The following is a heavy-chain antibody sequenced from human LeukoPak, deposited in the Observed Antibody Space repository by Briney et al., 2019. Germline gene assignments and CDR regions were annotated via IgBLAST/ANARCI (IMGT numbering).Heavy chain of an antibody. Sequence: PGGSLRLSCAASGFTFRSYWMGWVRQAPRKGLEWVANTNEDGSQKYYVDSVKGRFTISRDNAKNSLYLQMSSLRDEDTAVYYCARGQSAGMNYWGQGTLVTVSS. J-gene: IGHJ4*02. CDR3: ARGQSAGMNY. V-gene: IGHV3-7*01. D-gene: IGHD1-14*01. CDR1: GFTFRSYW. CDR2: TNEDGSQK.